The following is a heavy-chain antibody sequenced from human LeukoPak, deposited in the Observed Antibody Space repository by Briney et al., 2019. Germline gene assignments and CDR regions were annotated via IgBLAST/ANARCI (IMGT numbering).Heavy chain of an antibody. CDR3: ARVGYDILTGYYSAFDY. V-gene: IGHV4-4*07. CDR1: GGSISSYY. D-gene: IGHD3-9*01. Sequence: SETLSLTCTVSGGSISSYYWSWIRQPAGKGLEWIGRIYTSWSTNYNPSLKSRVTMSVDTSKNQFSLKLSSVTAADTAVYYCARVGYDILTGYYSAFDYWGQGTLVTVSS. J-gene: IGHJ4*02. CDR2: IYTSWST.